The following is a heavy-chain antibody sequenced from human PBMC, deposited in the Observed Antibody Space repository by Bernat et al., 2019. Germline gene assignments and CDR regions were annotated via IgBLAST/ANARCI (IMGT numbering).Heavy chain of an antibody. CDR1: GSTFSSYE. J-gene: IGHJ3*01. D-gene: IGHD6-19*01. Sequence: VQLVLSWGGLAPPGGSLTLSCVAPGSTFSSYEFNWLRQTPERGLERLAYISSSGSNVYYADSVKGRFTLASDSDKSSLFLKMNSVKGEDTALYYCARDQRLSNFDASDVWGQGTMVIVSS. CDR2: ISSSGSNV. CDR3: ARDQRLSNFDASDV. V-gene: IGHV3-48*03.